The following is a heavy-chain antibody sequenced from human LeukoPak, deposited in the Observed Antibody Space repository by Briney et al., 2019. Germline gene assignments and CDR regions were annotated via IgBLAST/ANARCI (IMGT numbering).Heavy chain of an antibody. CDR2: IYYSGST. CDR1: GGSISSYY. J-gene: IGHJ5*02. V-gene: IGHV4-59*01. CDR3: ARCGGGYDIPQDWFDP. D-gene: IGHD3-9*01. Sequence: KPSETLSLTCTVSGGSISSYYWSWIRQPPGKGLEWIGYIYYSGSTNYNPSLKSRVTISVDTSKNQFSLKLSSVTAADTAVYYCARCGGGYDIPQDWFDPWGQGTLVTVSS.